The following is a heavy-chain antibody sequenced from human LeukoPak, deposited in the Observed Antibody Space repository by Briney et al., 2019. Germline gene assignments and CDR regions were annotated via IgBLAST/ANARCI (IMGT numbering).Heavy chain of an antibody. V-gene: IGHV3-21*01. D-gene: IGHD1-26*01. CDR2: ISSSSSYM. Sequence: PGGSLRLSCAASGFTFSSYSINWIRQAPGKGLEWVSSISSSSSYMYYADSVKGRFTISRDNAKTSLYLQMNSLRAEDTAVYYCARAAGSYYSFPDYWGQGTLVTVSS. J-gene: IGHJ4*02. CDR3: ARAAGSYYSFPDY. CDR1: GFTFSSYS.